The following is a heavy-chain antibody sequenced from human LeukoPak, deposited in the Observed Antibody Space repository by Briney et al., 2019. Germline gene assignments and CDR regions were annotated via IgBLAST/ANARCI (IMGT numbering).Heavy chain of an antibody. V-gene: IGHV3-21*01. CDR2: ISSSSSYI. CDR3: ASSGEFQQHDY. D-gene: IGHD3-10*01. J-gene: IGHJ4*02. Sequence: PGGSLRLSCAASGFTFSSYSMNWVRQAPGKGLEWVSSISSSSSYIYYADSVKGRFTISRDNAKNSLYLQMNSLRAEDTAVYYCASSGEFQQHDYWGQGTLVTVSS. CDR1: GFTFSSYS.